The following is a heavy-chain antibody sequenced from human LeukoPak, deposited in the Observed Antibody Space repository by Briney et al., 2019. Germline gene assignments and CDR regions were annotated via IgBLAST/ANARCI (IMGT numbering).Heavy chain of an antibody. CDR1: GLTFSSCS. V-gene: IGHV3-21*01. Sequence: GGSLRLSCAASGLTFSSCSMNWVRQAPGKGLEWVSSISSSSSYIYYADSVKGRFTISRDNAKNSLYLQMNSLRAEDTAVYYCAREATAAGKNDYWGQGTLVTVSS. CDR2: ISSSSSYI. D-gene: IGHD6-13*01. CDR3: AREATAAGKNDY. J-gene: IGHJ4*02.